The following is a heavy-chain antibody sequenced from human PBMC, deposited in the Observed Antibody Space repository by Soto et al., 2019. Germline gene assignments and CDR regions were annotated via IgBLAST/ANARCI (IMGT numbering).Heavy chain of an antibody. Sequence: QVQLVESGGGVVQPGRSLRPSCVASGFIFSSYGIHWVRQAPVKGLEWVAVISYDRSNEYYADSVKGRFTISRDNSKNTLYLQMNSLKAEDTAVYYCAKALRPYGDYYYYYGMDVWGQGTTVTVSS. CDR2: ISYDRSNE. D-gene: IGHD4-17*01. CDR3: AKALRPYGDYYYYYGMDV. J-gene: IGHJ6*02. V-gene: IGHV3-30*18. CDR1: GFIFSSYG.